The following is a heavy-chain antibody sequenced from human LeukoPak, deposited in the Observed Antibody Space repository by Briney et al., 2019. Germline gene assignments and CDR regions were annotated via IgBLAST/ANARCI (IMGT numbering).Heavy chain of an antibody. CDR1: GFTFSSYA. CDR3: AKDAAELLWFGESTTDY. CDR2: ISGSGGST. J-gene: IGHJ4*02. V-gene: IGHV3-23*01. Sequence: GGSLRLSCAASGFTFSSYAMSWDRQAPGKGLERVSAISGSGGSTYYADSVKGRFTISRDNSKNTLYLQMNSLRAEDTAVYYCAKDAAELLWFGESTTDYWGQGTLVTVSS. D-gene: IGHD3-10*01.